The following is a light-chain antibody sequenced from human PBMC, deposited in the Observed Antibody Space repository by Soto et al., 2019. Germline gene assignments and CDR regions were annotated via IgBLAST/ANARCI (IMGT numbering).Light chain of an antibody. CDR2: KAS. J-gene: IGKJ1*01. Sequence: DIQMTQSPSTLSASVGDRVTITCRASQSISSWLAWYQQKPGKAPNLLIYKASSLQGGAPSRFSGSGSGTDFTLTISSLQPDDFATYYCQQDNTYSRTFGQGNKV. CDR1: QSISSW. CDR3: QQDNTYSRT. V-gene: IGKV1-5*03.